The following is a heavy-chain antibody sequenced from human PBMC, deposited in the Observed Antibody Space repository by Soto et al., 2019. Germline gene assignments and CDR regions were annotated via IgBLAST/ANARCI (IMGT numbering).Heavy chain of an antibody. J-gene: IGHJ6*02. CDR2: MSGSGGST. CDR1: GFTFNNYA. V-gene: IGHV3-23*01. Sequence: EVQLLESGGGFVQPGGSMRLSCVASGFTFNNYAMNWVRQAPGKGPEWVSVMSGSGGSTFYADSVRGRFTTSRDTSKHTVYLQMGRLSLEDTARYYCMKVVSYSIFAMGGGMDVWGRGTTVTVSS. D-gene: IGHD3-3*01. CDR3: MKVVSYSIFAMGGGMDV.